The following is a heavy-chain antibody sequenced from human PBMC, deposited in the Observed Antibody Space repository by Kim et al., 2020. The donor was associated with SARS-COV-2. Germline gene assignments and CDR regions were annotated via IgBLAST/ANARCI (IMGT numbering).Heavy chain of an antibody. D-gene: IGHD2-2*01. V-gene: IGHV1-3*01. J-gene: IGHJ4*02. CDR3: ARALQLLTSADY. CDR2: INAGNGNT. CDR1: GYTFTSYA. Sequence: ASVKVSCKASGYTFTSYAMHWVRQAPGQRLEWMGWINAGNGNTKYSQKFQGRVTITRDTSASTAYMELSSLRSEDTAVYYCARALQLLTSADYWGQGTLVTVSS.